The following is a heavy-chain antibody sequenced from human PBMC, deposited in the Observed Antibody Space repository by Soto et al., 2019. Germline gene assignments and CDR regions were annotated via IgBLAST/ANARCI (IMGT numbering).Heavy chain of an antibody. V-gene: IGHV1-69*01. D-gene: IGHD4-4*01. CDR2: IIPIFGAA. CDR3: ARPSDYSNDVFFLDYYYGMDV. CDR1: GGTFSSYA. Sequence: QVQLVQSGAEVKKPGSSVKVSCKASGGTFSSYAISWVRQAPGQGLEWMGGIIPIFGAANYAQKFPGSVTITADESTSTAYMELSSLRSEDTAVYYCARPSDYSNDVFFLDYYYGMDVWGQGATVTVSS. J-gene: IGHJ6*02.